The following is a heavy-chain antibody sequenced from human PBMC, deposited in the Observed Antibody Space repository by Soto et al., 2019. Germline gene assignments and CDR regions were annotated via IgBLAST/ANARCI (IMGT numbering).Heavy chain of an antibody. Sequence: SETLSLTCAVYGGSFSGYYWSWIRQPPGKGLEWIGEINHSGSTNYNPSLKSRVTISVDTSKNQFSLKLSSVTTADTAVYYCASTETGKWGQGTLVTVS. J-gene: IGHJ4*02. CDR1: GGSFSGYY. CDR3: ASTETGK. D-gene: IGHD6-13*01. V-gene: IGHV4-34*01. CDR2: INHSGST.